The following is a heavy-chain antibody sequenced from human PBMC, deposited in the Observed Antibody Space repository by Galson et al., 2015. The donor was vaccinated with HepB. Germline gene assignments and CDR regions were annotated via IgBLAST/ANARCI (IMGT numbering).Heavy chain of an antibody. D-gene: IGHD3-10*01. J-gene: IGHJ3*01. CDR2: IYSGGST. Sequence: SLRLSCAASGFTVSSNYMSWVRQAPGKGLEWVSVIYSGGSTYYADSVKGRFTISRDNSKNTLYLQMNSLRAEDTAVYYCTRVGKMYYYSSEVWGQGTMVTVSS. V-gene: IGHV3-66*01. CDR3: TRVGKMYYYSSEV. CDR1: GFTVSSNY.